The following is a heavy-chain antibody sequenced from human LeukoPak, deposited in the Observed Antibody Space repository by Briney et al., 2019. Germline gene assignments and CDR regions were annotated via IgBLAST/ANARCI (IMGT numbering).Heavy chain of an antibody. CDR1: GYTFPSYF. CDR3: ARTAARRFDY. CDR2: INPTGGST. D-gene: IGHD6-6*01. J-gene: IGHJ4*02. V-gene: IGHV1-46*01. Sequence: GASVKVSCKASGYTFPSYFMHWVRQAPRQGLEWMGIINPTGGSTTYAQKFQGRVTMTRDTSTSTVYMELSSLRSDDTAVYYCARTAARRFDYWGQGTLATVSS.